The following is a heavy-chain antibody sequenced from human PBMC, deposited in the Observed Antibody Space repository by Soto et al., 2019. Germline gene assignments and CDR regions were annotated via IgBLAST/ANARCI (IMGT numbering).Heavy chain of an antibody. CDR3: ARRYDIVTSALGY. CDR1: GFTFSSYW. Sequence: EVQLVESGGGLVQPGGSLRLSCAASGFTFSSYWMHWVRQAPGKGLVWVSRINSDGSSTSYADSVEGRFTISRDNAKNPQYLQMNSLRAEDTAVSYCARRYDIVTSALGYWGQGTLVTVSS. J-gene: IGHJ4*02. CDR2: INSDGSST. V-gene: IGHV3-74*01. D-gene: IGHD3-9*01.